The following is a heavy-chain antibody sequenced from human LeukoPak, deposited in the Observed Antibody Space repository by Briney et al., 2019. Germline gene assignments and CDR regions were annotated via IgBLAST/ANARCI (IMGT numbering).Heavy chain of an antibody. CDR3: ANSGLNLFEY. J-gene: IGHJ4*02. CDR2: ISGSGGST. CDR1: GFTFSSYG. D-gene: IGHD2-15*01. V-gene: IGHV3-23*01. Sequence: PGGTLRLSCAASGFTFSSYGMSWVRQAPGKGLEWVSSISGSGGSTYYADSVKGRFTISRDNSKNTLYQQVNSLRADDTAVYYCANSGLNLFEYWGQGALVTVSS.